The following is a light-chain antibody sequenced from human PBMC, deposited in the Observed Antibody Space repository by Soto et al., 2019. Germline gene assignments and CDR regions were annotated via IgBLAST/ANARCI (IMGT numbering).Light chain of an antibody. CDR3: QKYGSLSWT. CDR2: GAS. V-gene: IGKV3-20*01. CDR1: QSVSSNY. J-gene: IGKJ1*01. Sequence: PGERATLSCRASQSVSSNYLAWYQQRPGQSPRLLIYGASTRASGIPDRFSGSGSGTDFTLTISRLEPEDFAVYYCQKYGSLSWTFRQGTTV.